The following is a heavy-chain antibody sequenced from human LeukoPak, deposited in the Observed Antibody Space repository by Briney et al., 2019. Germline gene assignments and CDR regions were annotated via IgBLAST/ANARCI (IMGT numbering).Heavy chain of an antibody. J-gene: IGHJ4*02. CDR2: TYYSGST. CDR3: ARLTPGIAAAADY. V-gene: IGHV4-59*08. Sequence: SETLSLTCTVSGGSISSYYWSWIRQPPGKGLEWIGYTYYSGSTNYNPSLKSRVTISVDTSKNQFSLKLSSVTAADTAVYYCARLTPGIAAAADYWGQGTLVTVSS. CDR1: GGSISSYY. D-gene: IGHD6-13*01.